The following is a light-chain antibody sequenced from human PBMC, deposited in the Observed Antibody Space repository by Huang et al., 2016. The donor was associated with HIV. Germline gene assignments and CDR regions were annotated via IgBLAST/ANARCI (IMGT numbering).Light chain of an antibody. V-gene: IGKV3-15*01. Sequence: IVMTQSPATLSVSPGERVTVSCRANRSVSSNLAWYPQGPGQAPRLLIYGSSTRTPGIPARFSGSGSGTDFSLTISSLQSEDFALYYCQQYNNWLLSFGGGTRVDI. CDR1: RSVSSN. J-gene: IGKJ4*01. CDR2: GSS. CDR3: QQYNNWLLS.